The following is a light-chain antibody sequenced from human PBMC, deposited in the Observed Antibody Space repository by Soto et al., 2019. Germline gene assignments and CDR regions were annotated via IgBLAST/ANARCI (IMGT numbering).Light chain of an antibody. CDR3: SSYTTSNTRQIV. CDR1: SSDIGGYNY. J-gene: IGLJ1*01. Sequence: QSALTQPASVSGSPGQSINIPCTGTSSDIGGYNYVSWYQHHPGKAPKLIIYDVSNRPPGVSNPFSGSKSGNTASLTISGLQPEDEADYYCSSYTTSNTRQIVFGTGTKVTVL. CDR2: DVS. V-gene: IGLV2-14*03.